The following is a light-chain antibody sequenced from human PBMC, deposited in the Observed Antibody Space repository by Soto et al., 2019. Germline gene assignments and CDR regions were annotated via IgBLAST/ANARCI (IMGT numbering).Light chain of an antibody. CDR3: QSCDSSLSGVV. J-gene: IGLJ2*01. Sequence: QSALTQPTSVSGAPGQRVTISCTGTSSNLGGGYDVHWSQQLPGKAPKLLIYGNSNRPSGVPDRFSGSKSGNSASLAITGVQAEDEGDYSCQSCDSSLSGVVFGGGTKLTVL. CDR1: SSNLGGGYD. CDR2: GNS. V-gene: IGLV1-40*01.